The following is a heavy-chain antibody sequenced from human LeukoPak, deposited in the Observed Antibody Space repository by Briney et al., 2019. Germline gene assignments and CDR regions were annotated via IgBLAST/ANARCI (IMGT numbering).Heavy chain of an antibody. CDR3: ARLSMLRGVIHFDF. D-gene: IGHD3-10*01. CDR2: ISSSSSYI. J-gene: IGHJ4*02. CDR1: GFTFSSYS. V-gene: IGHV3-21*01. Sequence: GGSLRLSCAASGFTFSSYSMNWVRQAPGKGLEWVSSISSSSSYIYYADSVKGRFTISRDNAKNSLYLQMNSLRAEDTAVYYCARLSMLRGVIHFDFWGQGTLVTVSS.